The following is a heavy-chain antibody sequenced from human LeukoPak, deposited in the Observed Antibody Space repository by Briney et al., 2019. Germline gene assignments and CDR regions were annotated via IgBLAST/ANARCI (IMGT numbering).Heavy chain of an antibody. J-gene: IGHJ5*02. CDR1: GFSFSSFS. CDR2: INNIGTTT. CDR3: ASLVVVMISDWFDP. Sequence: GGSLRLSSATSGFSFSSFSMNWVRQAPGKGLEWISYINNIGTTTYYADSVKGRFTISRDNAKNSLYLQMNNLRVEDTAVYYCASLVVVMISDWFDPWGQGTRVTVSS. D-gene: IGHD2-2*01. V-gene: IGHV3-48*04.